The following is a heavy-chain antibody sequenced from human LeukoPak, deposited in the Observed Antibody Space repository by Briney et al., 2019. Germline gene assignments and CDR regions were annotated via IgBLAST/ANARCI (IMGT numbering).Heavy chain of an antibody. Sequence: PGGSLRLFCAASGFTFSNAWMSWVRQAPGKGLEWVGRIKSKTDGGTTDYAAPVKGRFIISRDDSKNTLYLQMNSLKTVDTAVYYCTTDWPTYYYDSSGPPGPGYFQHWGQGTLVTVSS. CDR3: TTDWPTYYYDSSGPPGPGYFQH. CDR2: IKSKTDGGTT. V-gene: IGHV3-15*01. CDR1: GFTFSNAW. D-gene: IGHD3-22*01. J-gene: IGHJ1*01.